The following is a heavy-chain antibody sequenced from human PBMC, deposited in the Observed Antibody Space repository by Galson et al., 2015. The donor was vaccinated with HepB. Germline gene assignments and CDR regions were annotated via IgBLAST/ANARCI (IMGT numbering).Heavy chain of an antibody. CDR3: ATLQNPDY. D-gene: IGHD1-14*01. J-gene: IGHJ4*02. Sequence: SGYTFTSYDINWVRQATGQGLEWMGWINPNSGGTNYAQKFQGRVTMTRDTSISTAYMELSRLRSDDTAVYYCATLQNPDYWGQGTLVTVSS. V-gene: IGHV1-2*02. CDR1: GYTFTSYD. CDR2: INPNSGGT.